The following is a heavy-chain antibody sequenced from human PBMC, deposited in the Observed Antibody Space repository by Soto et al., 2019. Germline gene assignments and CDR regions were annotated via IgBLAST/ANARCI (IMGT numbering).Heavy chain of an antibody. V-gene: IGHV1-69*13. Sequence: ASVKVSCKASGGTFSSYAINWVRQAPGQGLEWMGGIIPIFGAVNFAQRFQDRVTITADESTTTAYMELSSLRSEDMAVYYCARDYFDNEYYYCMDVWGQGTTVTVSS. CDR1: GGTFSSYA. CDR3: ARDYFDNEYYYCMDV. J-gene: IGHJ6*02. CDR2: IIPIFGAV. D-gene: IGHD3-22*01.